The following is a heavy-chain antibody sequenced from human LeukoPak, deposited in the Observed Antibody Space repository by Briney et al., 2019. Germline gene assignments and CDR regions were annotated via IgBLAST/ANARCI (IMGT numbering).Heavy chain of an antibody. CDR3: ARVRLRYCSSTSCADDAFDI. CDR2: ISSSSSYI. J-gene: IGHJ3*02. V-gene: IGHV3-21*01. D-gene: IGHD2-2*01. Sequence: PGGSLRLSCAASGFTFSSYSMNWVRQAPGKGLEWVSSISSSSSYIYYADSVKGRFTISRDNAKNSLYLQMNSLRAEDTAVYYCARVRLRYCSSTSCADDAFDIWGQRTMVTVSS. CDR1: GFTFSSYS.